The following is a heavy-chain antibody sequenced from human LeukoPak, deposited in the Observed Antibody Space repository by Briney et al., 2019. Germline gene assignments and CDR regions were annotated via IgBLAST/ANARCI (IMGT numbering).Heavy chain of an antibody. V-gene: IGHV4-59*01. J-gene: IGHJ4*02. Sequence: SETLSLTCTVSGVSIRDYFRTWIRQPPGKGLEWIGYMYYSGSTNYNPSLKNRVTISVDTSRNQFSLKLNSVTAADTAVYYCAGEAWGRLDYWGQGTLVTVFS. CDR3: AGEAWGRLDY. CDR1: GVSIRDYF. D-gene: IGHD3-16*01. CDR2: MYYSGST.